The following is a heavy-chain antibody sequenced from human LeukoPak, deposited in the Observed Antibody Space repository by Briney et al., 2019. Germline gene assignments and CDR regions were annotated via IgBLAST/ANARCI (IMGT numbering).Heavy chain of an antibody. J-gene: IGHJ3*02. D-gene: IGHD4-23*01. CDR3: ARRPYGGNSRDAFDI. CDR2: IYHSGST. Sequence: SETLSLTCAVSGGSISSGGYSWSWIRQPPGKGLEWIGYIYHSGSTYYNPSLKSRVTISVDRSKNQFSLKLSSVAAADTAVYYCARRPYGGNSRDAFDIWGQGTMVTVSS. CDR1: GGSISSGGYS. V-gene: IGHV4-30-2*01.